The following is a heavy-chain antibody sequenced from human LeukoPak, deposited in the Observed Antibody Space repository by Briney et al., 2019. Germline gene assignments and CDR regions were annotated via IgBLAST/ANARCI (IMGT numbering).Heavy chain of an antibody. J-gene: IGHJ4*02. CDR2: IYYSGSINST. V-gene: IGHV4-59*08. CDR1: GGSISSYY. D-gene: IGHD2-21*01. Sequence: SETLSLTCTVSGGSISSYYWSWIRQPPGKGLEWIGYIYYSGSINSTNYSPSLKSRVTISVNTSKNQFSLKLNSMTAADTAMYYCARAIGPWGYYFDYWGQGTLVTVSS. CDR3: ARAIGPWGYYFDY.